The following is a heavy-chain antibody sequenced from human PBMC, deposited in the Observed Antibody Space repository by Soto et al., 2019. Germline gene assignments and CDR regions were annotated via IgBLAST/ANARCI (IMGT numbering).Heavy chain of an antibody. J-gene: IGHJ6*02. D-gene: IGHD5-18*01. CDR2: ISYDGSNK. CDR3: ARDYGFLDTAMVFRYYYYGMDV. V-gene: IGHV3-30-3*01. CDR1: GFTFSSYA. Sequence: GGSLRLSCAASGFTFSSYAMHWVRQAPGKGLEWVAVISYDGSNKYYADSVKGRFTISRDNSKNTLYLQMNSLRAGDTAVYYCARDYGFLDTAMVFRYYYYGMDVWGQGTTVTVSS.